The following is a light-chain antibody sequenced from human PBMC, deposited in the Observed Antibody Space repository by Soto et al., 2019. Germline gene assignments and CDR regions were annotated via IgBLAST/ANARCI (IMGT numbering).Light chain of an antibody. CDR3: QQYENSPIT. Sequence: EITMTQSPATLSVSPGERATLSCRASQSVSSNLAWYQQKPGQAPRLLIHDASTRATGIPGRFSGSGSGTDFTLTISGLEPEDFAVYYCQQYENSPITFGQGIRLEIK. CDR1: QSVSSN. V-gene: IGKV3D-15*02. CDR2: DAS. J-gene: IGKJ5*01.